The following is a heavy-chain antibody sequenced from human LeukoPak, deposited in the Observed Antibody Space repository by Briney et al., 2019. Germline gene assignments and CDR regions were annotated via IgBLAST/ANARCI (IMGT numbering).Heavy chain of an antibody. Sequence: PSQTLSLTCTVSGDSITSGDYYWSWIRQPPGKGLEWIGHIYYTGDTYYNPSLKSRVTISIETSKIHFSLKLSSVTAADTAVYYCARGMRIVGATSAYYWGQGTLVTVSS. CDR3: ARGMRIVGATSAYY. V-gene: IGHV4-30-4*01. D-gene: IGHD1-26*01. J-gene: IGHJ4*02. CDR2: IYYTGDT. CDR1: GDSITSGDYY.